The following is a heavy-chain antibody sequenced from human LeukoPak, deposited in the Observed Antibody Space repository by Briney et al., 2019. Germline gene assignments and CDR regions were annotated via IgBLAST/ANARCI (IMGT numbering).Heavy chain of an antibody. V-gene: IGHV3-66*01. CDR2: IYSGVST. Sequence: GGSLRLSCAASGFTVSSNYMSWVRQAPGKGLEWVSVIYSGVSTYYADSVKGRFTISRDNSKNTVYLQMHSLRAEDTAVYYCARGGPVGATIFDYWGQETLVTVSS. J-gene: IGHJ4*02. CDR1: GFTVSSNY. CDR3: ARGGPVGATIFDY. D-gene: IGHD1-26*01.